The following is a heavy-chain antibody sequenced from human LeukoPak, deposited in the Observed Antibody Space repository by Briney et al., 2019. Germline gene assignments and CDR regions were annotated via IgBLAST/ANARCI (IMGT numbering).Heavy chain of an antibody. CDR2: IYHSGST. Sequence: SETLSLTCAVSGGSISSGGYSWRWIRQPPGKGLEWIGYIYHSGSTYYNPSLKSRVTISVDRSKNQFSLKLSSVTAADTAVYYCARGRGVGDLDYWGQGTLVTVSS. CDR3: ARGRGVGDLDY. CDR1: GGSISSGGYS. J-gene: IGHJ4*02. D-gene: IGHD2-15*01. V-gene: IGHV4-30-2*01.